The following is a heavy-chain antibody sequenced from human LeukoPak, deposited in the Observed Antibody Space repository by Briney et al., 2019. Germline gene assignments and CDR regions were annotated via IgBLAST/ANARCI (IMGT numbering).Heavy chain of an antibody. V-gene: IGHV3-7*03. D-gene: IGHD3-16*01. Sequence: PGGSLRLSCAASGFSFSTYWMIWVRQAPGRGLQWVANIKEDGSEKYYVDSVKGRFTISRDNAKNSLYLQMNSLRAEDTAVYYCARVWESGSPPFDYWGQGTLVTVSS. CDR2: IKEDGSEK. J-gene: IGHJ4*02. CDR3: ARVWESGSPPFDY. CDR1: GFSFSTYW.